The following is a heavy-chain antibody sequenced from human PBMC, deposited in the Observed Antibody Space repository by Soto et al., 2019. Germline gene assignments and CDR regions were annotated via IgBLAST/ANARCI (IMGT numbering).Heavy chain of an antibody. CDR1: GYTFSNYA. CDR2: INTDNGKT. CDR3: ASPGVVVVADDAFDI. D-gene: IGHD2-15*01. V-gene: IGHV1-3*04. Sequence: QVQLVQSGAEVKKPGASVKVSCKASGYTFSNYAIHWVRQAPGQRLEWMGWINTDNGKTKYSQKFQGRATITRDTSPTTAYMELSGLRSEDTAVYYCASPGVVVVADDAFDIWGQGTMVTVSS. J-gene: IGHJ3*02.